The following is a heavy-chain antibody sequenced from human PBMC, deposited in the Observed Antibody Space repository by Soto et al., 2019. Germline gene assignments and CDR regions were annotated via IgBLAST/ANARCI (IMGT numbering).Heavy chain of an antibody. V-gene: IGHV1-46*01. CDR2: INPSGGST. CDR3: ARVRSEFGGSYYGAFDI. CDR1: GYTFTSYY. D-gene: IGHD1-26*01. Sequence: ASVKVSCKASGYTFTSYYMHWVRQAPGQGLEWMGIINPSGGSTSYAQKFQGRVTMTRDTSTSTVYMELSSLRSEDTAAYYCARVRSEFGGSYYGAFDIWGQGTMVTVS. J-gene: IGHJ3*02.